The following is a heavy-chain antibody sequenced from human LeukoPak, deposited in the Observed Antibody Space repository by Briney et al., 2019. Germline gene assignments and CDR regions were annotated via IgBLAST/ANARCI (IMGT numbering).Heavy chain of an antibody. CDR3: AKCGGSSWYWFDP. J-gene: IGHJ5*02. CDR2: IYSGGST. V-gene: IGHV3-53*01. Sequence: PGGSLRLSCAASGFTVSSNYMSWVRQAPGKGLEWVSVIYSGGSTYYADSVKGRFTISRDNSKNTLYLQMNSLRAEDTAVYYCAKCGGSSWYWFDPWGQGTLVTVSS. D-gene: IGHD6-13*01. CDR1: GFTVSSNY.